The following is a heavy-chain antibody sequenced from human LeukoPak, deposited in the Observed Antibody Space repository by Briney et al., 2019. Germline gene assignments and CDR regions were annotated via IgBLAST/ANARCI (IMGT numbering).Heavy chain of an antibody. Sequence: NPGGSLRLSCAASGFTFGSYSMNWVRQAPGKGLEWVSSISSSSSYMYYADSVKGRFTISRDNAKNSLYLQMNSLRAEDTAVYYCARVTEAPYYFDYWGQGTLVTVSS. CDR1: GFTFGSYS. V-gene: IGHV3-21*01. CDR3: ARVTEAPYYFDY. J-gene: IGHJ4*02. CDR2: ISSSSSYM.